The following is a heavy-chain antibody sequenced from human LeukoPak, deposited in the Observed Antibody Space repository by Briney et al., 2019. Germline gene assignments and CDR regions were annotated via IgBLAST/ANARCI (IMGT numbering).Heavy chain of an antibody. CDR2: ISGSGGST. V-gene: IGHV3-23*01. Sequence: GGTLRLSCAASGFTFSSYGMSWVRQAPGKGLEWVSAISGSGGSTYYADSVKGRFTISRDNSKNTLYLQMNSLRAEDTAVYYCAKGSGVLGAFDIWGQGTMVTVSS. CDR1: GFTFSSYG. CDR3: AKGSGVLGAFDI. J-gene: IGHJ3*02. D-gene: IGHD3-3*01.